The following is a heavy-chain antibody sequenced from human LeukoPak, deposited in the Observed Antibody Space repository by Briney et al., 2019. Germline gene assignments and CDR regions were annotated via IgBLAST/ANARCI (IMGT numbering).Heavy chain of an antibody. D-gene: IGHD5-18*01. Sequence: GGSLRLSCAASGVTFSRYAMSWVSQAPGKGLEWVSAMSESGTGTYYADSVKGRFTISRDNSKNTLSLQMNSLRAEDTAVYYCAKDIAQGYTFGSIEQDYWGQGTLVTVSS. V-gene: IGHV3-23*01. CDR3: AKDIAQGYTFGSIEQDY. CDR1: GVTFSRYA. CDR2: MSESGTGT. J-gene: IGHJ4*02.